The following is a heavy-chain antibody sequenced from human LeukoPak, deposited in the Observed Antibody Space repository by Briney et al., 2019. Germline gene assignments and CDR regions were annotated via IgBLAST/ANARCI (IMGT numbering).Heavy chain of an antibody. J-gene: IGHJ6*03. CDR1: GFTVSSNY. D-gene: IGHD5-18*01. CDR2: IYSGGST. V-gene: IGHV3-53*01. Sequence: GGSLRLSCAASGFTVSSNYMSWVRQAPGKGLEWVSVIYSGGSTYYADSVKGRFTISRDNSKNTLYLQMNSLRAEDTAVYYCAATVDTAMANYYYYYMDVWGKGATVTISS. CDR3: AATVDTAMANYYYYYMDV.